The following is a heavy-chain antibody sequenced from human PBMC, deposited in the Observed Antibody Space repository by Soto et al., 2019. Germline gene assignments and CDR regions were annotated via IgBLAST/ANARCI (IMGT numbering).Heavy chain of an antibody. V-gene: IGHV4-30-2*01. J-gene: IGHJ4*02. Sequence: SETLSLTCTVSGGSINSGDYSWTWIRQPPGKGLEWIGYIYHTGTTYYNMSLKSRVTISVDRSKNQFSLKLSSVTAADTAVYYCARSVILSGGSYKGLIRLHYFDTWGPGTLVTVSS. CDR2: IYHTGTT. CDR3: ARSVILSGGSYKGLIRLHYFDT. CDR1: GGSINSGDYS. D-gene: IGHD3-3*01.